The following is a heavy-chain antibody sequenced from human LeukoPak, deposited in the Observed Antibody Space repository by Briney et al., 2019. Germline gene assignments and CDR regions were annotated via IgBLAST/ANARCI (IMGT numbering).Heavy chain of an antibody. J-gene: IGHJ6*02. CDR2: INSDGSST. CDR1: GFIFSSYW. Sequence: GGSLRLSCAVSGFIFSSYWLHWVRQAPGKGLVWVARINSDGSSTNYADSVKGRFTISRDNAKNTLSLQMNSLRAEDTAVYYCARAQYYDSTTAGGMDVWGQGTTVTVSS. V-gene: IGHV3-74*01. CDR3: ARAQYYDSTTAGGMDV. D-gene: IGHD3-22*01.